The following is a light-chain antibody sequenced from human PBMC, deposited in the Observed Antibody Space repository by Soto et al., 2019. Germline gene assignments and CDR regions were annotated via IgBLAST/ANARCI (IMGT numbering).Light chain of an antibody. V-gene: IGLV2-8*01. CDR2: DVS. Sequence: SVLTQPPSASGSPGQSVTISCTGTSSDVGGYNYVSWYQQHPGKAPKLMIYDVSSRPSGVPDRFSGSKSGNTASLTVSGLQAEDEADYYCSPYAGTHIVFGTGTKVTVL. CDR3: SPYAGTHIV. J-gene: IGLJ1*01. CDR1: SSDVGGYNY.